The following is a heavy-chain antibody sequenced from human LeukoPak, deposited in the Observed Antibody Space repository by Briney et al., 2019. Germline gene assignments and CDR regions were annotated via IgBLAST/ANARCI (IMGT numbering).Heavy chain of an antibody. D-gene: IGHD1-26*01. Sequence: GGSLRLSCAASGFTVSSNYMSWVRQAPGKGLEWVSYISSSGSTIYYADSVRGRFTISRDNAKNSLYLQMNSLRAEDTAVYYCARGGDDIVGANDAFDIWGQGTMATVSS. CDR1: GFTVSSNY. V-gene: IGHV3-11*04. CDR2: ISSSGSTI. CDR3: ARGGDDIVGANDAFDI. J-gene: IGHJ3*02.